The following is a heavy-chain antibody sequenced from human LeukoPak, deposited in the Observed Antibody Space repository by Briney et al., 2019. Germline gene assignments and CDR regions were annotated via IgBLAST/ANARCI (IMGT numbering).Heavy chain of an antibody. V-gene: IGHV3-53*01. CDR1: GFTVSSNY. CDR2: IYSGGST. CDR3: ARGGPLITMVRGRPFDY. Sequence: GGSLRLSCAASGFTVSSNYMSWVRQAPGKGLEWVSVIYSGGSTYYADSVKGRFTISRDNSKNTLYLQMNSLRAEDTAVYYCARGGPLITMVRGRPFDYWGQGTLVTVSS. D-gene: IGHD3-10*01. J-gene: IGHJ4*02.